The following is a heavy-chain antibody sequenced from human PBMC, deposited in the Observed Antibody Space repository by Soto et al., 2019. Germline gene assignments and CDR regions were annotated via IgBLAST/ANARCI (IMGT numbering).Heavy chain of an antibody. CDR1: GGSISSGDYY. D-gene: IGHD3-9*01. CDR3: ARESRYYDILTDYYYYYSMDV. J-gene: IGHJ6*02. V-gene: IGHV4-30-4*01. CDR2: IYYSGST. Sequence: SETLSLTCTVSGGSISSGDYYWSWIRQPPGKGLEWIGYIYYSGSTYYNPSLKSRVTISVDTSKNQFSLKLSSVTAADTAVYYCARESRYYDILTDYYYYYSMDVWGQGTTVTVS.